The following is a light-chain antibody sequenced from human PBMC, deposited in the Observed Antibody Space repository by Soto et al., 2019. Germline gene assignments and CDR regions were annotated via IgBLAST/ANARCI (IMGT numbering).Light chain of an antibody. CDR3: QQPNRSRIT. Sequence: TQSPCSLSPSTVERANISCRASQSISSYLAWYEQKPGQAPKLLIYGASTMATGIPSRFSGSGSGTDFTLTISRLQPEDFAIYYCQQPNRSRITFGQGTRLEIK. V-gene: IGKV3-15*01. J-gene: IGKJ5*01. CDR1: QSISSY. CDR2: GAS.